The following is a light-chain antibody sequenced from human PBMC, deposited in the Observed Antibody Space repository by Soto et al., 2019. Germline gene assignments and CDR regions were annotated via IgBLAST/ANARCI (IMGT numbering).Light chain of an antibody. CDR3: QQYSGLTLT. CDR2: GAS. J-gene: IGKJ4*01. CDR1: QSVSSNY. V-gene: IGKV3-20*01. Sequence: EVVLTQSPGTLSLSPGERVTLSCRASQSVSSNYLAWYQHKPGQAPRLLIFGASNRATGIPDRFSGSGSGTDFTLTISGLEPEDFXVYYCQQYSGLTLTFGGGTKLDI.